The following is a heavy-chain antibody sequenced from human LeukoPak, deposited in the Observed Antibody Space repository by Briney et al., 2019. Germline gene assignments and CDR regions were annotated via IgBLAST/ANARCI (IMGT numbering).Heavy chain of an antibody. Sequence: ASVKVSCRASGYTFTGYYLHWVRQAPGRGLEWMGWINPNSGGTNYAQKFQGRVTMTRDTSISTAYMELSRLRSDDTAVYYCARDLGARGDSWGQGTLVTVSS. CDR3: ARDLGARGDS. V-gene: IGHV1-2*02. J-gene: IGHJ4*02. CDR2: INPNSGGT. D-gene: IGHD6-6*01. CDR1: GYTFTGYY.